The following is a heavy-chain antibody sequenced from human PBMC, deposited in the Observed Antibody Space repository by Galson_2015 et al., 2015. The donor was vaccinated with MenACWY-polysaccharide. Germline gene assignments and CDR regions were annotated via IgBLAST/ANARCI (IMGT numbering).Heavy chain of an antibody. V-gene: IGHV1-3*01. CDR2: INVGNGNT. Sequence: QSGAEVKKPGASVQVSCKASGYRFTSYGIHWLRQAPGQRPEWMGWINVGNGNTKSSQKFRGRVNITRDTSATTVHMELSSLRSEDTAVYYCARDKKTMYGVEIVGYYFDRWGQGALVTVSS. D-gene: IGHD3-3*01. J-gene: IGHJ4*02. CDR3: ARDKKTMYGVEIVGYYFDR. CDR1: GYRFTSYG.